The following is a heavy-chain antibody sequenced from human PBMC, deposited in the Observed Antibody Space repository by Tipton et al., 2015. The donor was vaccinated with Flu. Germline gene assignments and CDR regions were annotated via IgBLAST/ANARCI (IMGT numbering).Heavy chain of an antibody. J-gene: IGHJ1*01. Sequence: QVQLVQSGAEVKKPGASVRVSCKASGYSFTDHHLHWVRQAPGQGLEWMALLNPGTGGTTYAQYFQGRVSVTRDTSTRTVYMDLSSLRSEDTAVYYCALPGPLQYDSGGYSLQHWGQGTLVTVSS. CDR2: LNPGTGGT. CDR1: GYSFTDHH. V-gene: IGHV1-46*01. CDR3: ALPGPLQYDSGGYSLQH. D-gene: IGHD3-22*01.